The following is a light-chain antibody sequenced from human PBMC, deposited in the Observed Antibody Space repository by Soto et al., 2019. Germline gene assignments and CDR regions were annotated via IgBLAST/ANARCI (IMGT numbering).Light chain of an antibody. J-gene: IGKJ1*01. Sequence: DIQMTQSPSSLSASVGDRVAITCRAGQNIGMSLNWFQQKPGKAPKLLIYGASALQTGVPRTFSGTGSGTDFTLTITSLQPEDFATYYCQHSYNVPRTFGQGTRLDIK. CDR2: GAS. V-gene: IGKV1-39*01. CDR3: QHSYNVPRT. CDR1: QNIGMS.